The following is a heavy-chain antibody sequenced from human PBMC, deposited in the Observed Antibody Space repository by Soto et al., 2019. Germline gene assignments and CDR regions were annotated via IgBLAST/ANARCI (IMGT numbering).Heavy chain of an antibody. V-gene: IGHV1-69*13. D-gene: IGHD5-12*01. CDR1: GGTFSSYA. Sequence: ASVKVSCKASGGTFSSYAISWVRQAPGQGLEWMGGIIPIFGTANYAQKFQGRVTITADESTSTAYMELSSLRSEDTAVYYCARLGVYSGYDHYFAYWGQGTLVTSPQ. CDR2: IIPIFGTA. J-gene: IGHJ4*02. CDR3: ARLGVYSGYDHYFAY.